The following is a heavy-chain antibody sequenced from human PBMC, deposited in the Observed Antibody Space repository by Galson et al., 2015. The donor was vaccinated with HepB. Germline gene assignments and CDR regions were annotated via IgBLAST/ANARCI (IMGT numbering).Heavy chain of an antibody. CDR1: GFTFSSYG. D-gene: IGHD3-10*01. V-gene: IGHV3-30*18. Sequence: SLRLSCAASGFTFSSYGMHWVRQAPGKGLEWVAVMSYGGSNKYYADSVKGRFTISRDNSKNTLYLQMTSLRAEDTAVYYCAKDRLVLWFGELGNWGQGTLVTVSS. CDR2: MSYGGSNK. J-gene: IGHJ4*02. CDR3: AKDRLVLWFGELGN.